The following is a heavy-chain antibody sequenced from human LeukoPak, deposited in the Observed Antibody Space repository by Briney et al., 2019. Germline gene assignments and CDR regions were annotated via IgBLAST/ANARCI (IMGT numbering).Heavy chain of an antibody. CDR3: AADPMYYYDSSGYCHFDY. CDR2: IVVGSGNT. D-gene: IGHD3-22*01. CDR1: GFTFTISA. V-gene: IGHV1-58*02. J-gene: IGHJ4*02. Sequence: ASVTVSCKASGFTFTISAMKWVRQARGQRLEWIGWIVVGSGNTNYAQKFQERVTITRDMSTSTADMELSSLRSEDTAVYYCAADPMYYYDSSGYCHFDYWGQGTLVTVSS.